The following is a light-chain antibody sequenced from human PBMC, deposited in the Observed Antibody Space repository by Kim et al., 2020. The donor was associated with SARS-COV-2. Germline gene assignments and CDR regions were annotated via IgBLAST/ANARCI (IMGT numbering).Light chain of an antibody. CDR2: EVA. V-gene: IGLV2-8*01. Sequence: PGQSVAITCSGTGSDFGSYKYVSWYQQHPGKSPKLIIYEVARRPSGFTDRFSGSMSGNTASLTVSGLQAEDEADYYCASHGGYDYVFGTGTKVTVL. J-gene: IGLJ1*01. CDR3: ASHGGYDYV. CDR1: GSDFGSYKY.